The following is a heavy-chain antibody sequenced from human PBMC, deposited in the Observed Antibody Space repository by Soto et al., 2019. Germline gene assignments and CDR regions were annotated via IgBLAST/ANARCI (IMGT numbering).Heavy chain of an antibody. CDR2: IYSAGNT. CDR1: RITVSSNY. J-gene: IGHJ3*02. CDR3: ARALVGATNLRVGAFDS. V-gene: IGHV3-53*01. Sequence: VRSLRLSWAASRITVSSNYMSSLRQAPGERLERFSVIYSAGNTYYADSAKGRFTVSRDNSKNTLYLRMNGPRAEDTAVYYCARALVGATNLRVGAFDSWGTGTMVTV. D-gene: IGHD1-26*01.